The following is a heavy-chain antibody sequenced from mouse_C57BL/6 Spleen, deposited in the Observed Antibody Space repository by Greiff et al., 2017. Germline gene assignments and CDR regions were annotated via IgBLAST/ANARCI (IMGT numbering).Heavy chain of an antibody. CDR2: IDPNSGGT. V-gene: IGHV1-72*01. CDR1: GYTFTSYW. Sequence: QVQLQQPGAELVKPGASVTLSCKASGYTFTSYWMHWVKQRPGRGLEWIGRIDPNSGGTKYNEKFKSKATLTVDKPSSTAYMQLSSLTSEDSAVYYCARLHYDYDLYAMDYWGQGTSVTVSS. D-gene: IGHD2-4*01. J-gene: IGHJ4*01. CDR3: ARLHYDYDLYAMDY.